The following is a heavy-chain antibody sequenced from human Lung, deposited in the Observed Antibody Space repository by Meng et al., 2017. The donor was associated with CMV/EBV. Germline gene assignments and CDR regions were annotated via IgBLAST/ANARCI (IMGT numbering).Heavy chain of an antibody. CDR2: IIGSGGST. Sequence: GGSLRLSCAASGFTFSSYAMSWVRQAPGKGLEWVSAIIGSGGSTYYADSVKGRFTISRDNSKNTLYLQMNSLRSEDTAVYYCAKGSCSSTSCYYDDWGQGTLVTVSS. CDR3: AKGSCSSTSCYYDD. V-gene: IGHV3-23*01. J-gene: IGHJ4*01. CDR1: GFTFSSYA. D-gene: IGHD2-2*01.